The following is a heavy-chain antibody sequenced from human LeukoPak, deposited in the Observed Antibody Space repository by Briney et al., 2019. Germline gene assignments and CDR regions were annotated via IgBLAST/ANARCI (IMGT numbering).Heavy chain of an antibody. CDR2: IKSKTDGGTT. CDR3: TTDYGGSLPIDY. CDR1: GFTFSNAW. V-gene: IGHV3-15*01. D-gene: IGHD1-26*01. J-gene: IGHJ4*02. Sequence: GGSLRLSCAASGFTFSNAWMSWVRQAPGKGLEWVGRIKSKTDGGTTDYAAPVKGRFTISRDDSKNTLYLQMNSLKTEDTAVYCCTTDYGGSLPIDYWGQGTLVTVSS.